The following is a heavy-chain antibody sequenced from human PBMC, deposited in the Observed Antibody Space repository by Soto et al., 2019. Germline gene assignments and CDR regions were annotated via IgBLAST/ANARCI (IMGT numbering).Heavy chain of an antibody. CDR1: GGTFSSYT. V-gene: IGHV1-69*04. CDR2: IIPILGIA. Sequence: SVKVSCKASGGTFSSYTISWVRQAPGQGLEWMGRIIPILGIANYAQKFQGRVTITADKSTSTAYMGLSSLRSEDTAVYYCARERGIQLWTDYWGQGTLVTVSS. CDR3: ARERGIQLWTDY. D-gene: IGHD5-18*01. J-gene: IGHJ4*02.